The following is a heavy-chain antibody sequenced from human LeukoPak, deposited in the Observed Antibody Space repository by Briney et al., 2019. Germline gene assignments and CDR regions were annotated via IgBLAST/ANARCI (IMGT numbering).Heavy chain of an antibody. CDR3: ARQYYDNTGYYYFDY. CDR2: MYYSGST. Sequence: SETLSLTCSVSGDAITGSSYYWGWIRQPPGKGLEWIGSMYYSGSTYSNPSLKSRVTTSADTSKNQFSLKLSSVSAADTAVYYCARQYYDNTGYYYFDYWGQGTLVTVSS. D-gene: IGHD3-22*01. V-gene: IGHV4-39*01. CDR1: GDAITGSSYY. J-gene: IGHJ4*02.